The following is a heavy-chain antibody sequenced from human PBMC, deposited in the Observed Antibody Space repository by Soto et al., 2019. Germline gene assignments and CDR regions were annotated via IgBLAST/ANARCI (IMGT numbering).Heavy chain of an antibody. D-gene: IGHD6-6*01. Sequence: GGSLRLSCAASGFTFSSYAMSLVRQAPGKGLEWVSAISGSGGSTYYADSVKGRFTISRDNSKNTLYLQMNSLRAEDTAVYYCAKGSSSSVYSGYFDYWGQGTLVTVSS. CDR1: GFTFSSYA. J-gene: IGHJ4*02. CDR3: AKGSSSSVYSGYFDY. V-gene: IGHV3-23*01. CDR2: ISGSGGST.